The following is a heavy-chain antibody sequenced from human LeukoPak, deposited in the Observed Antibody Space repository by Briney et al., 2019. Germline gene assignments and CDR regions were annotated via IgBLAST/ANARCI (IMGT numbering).Heavy chain of an antibody. CDR1: GFTFSNYA. Sequence: GGSLRLSCAASGFTFSNYAMHWVRQAPGKGLEWVAAISYDGSNKYYADSVKGRFTISRDNAKNSLYLQMNSLRAEDTAVYYCARGYGDCGKYYFDSWGQGTLVTVSS. CDR2: ISYDGSNK. V-gene: IGHV3-30-3*01. J-gene: IGHJ4*02. CDR3: ARGYGDCGKYYFDS. D-gene: IGHD4-17*01.